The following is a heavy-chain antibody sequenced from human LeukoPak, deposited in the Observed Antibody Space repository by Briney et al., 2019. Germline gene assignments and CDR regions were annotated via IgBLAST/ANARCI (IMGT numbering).Heavy chain of an antibody. Sequence: AASVKVSCKASGYTFTGYYMHWVRQAPGQGLEWMGWINPNSGGTNYAQKFQGRVTMTRDTSISTAYMELSRLRSDDTAVYYCARGGFVRGYCSSTSCCDWFDPWGQGTLVTVSS. CDR2: INPNSGGT. J-gene: IGHJ5*02. CDR1: GYTFTGYY. CDR3: ARGGFVRGYCSSTSCCDWFDP. D-gene: IGHD2-2*01. V-gene: IGHV1-2*02.